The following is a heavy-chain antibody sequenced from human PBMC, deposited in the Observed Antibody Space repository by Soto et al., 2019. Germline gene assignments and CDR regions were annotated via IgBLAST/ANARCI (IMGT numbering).Heavy chain of an antibody. Sequence: QVQLVQSGAEVKKPGASVKVSCKASGYTFTGYYMHWVRQAPGQGLEWMGWINPNSGGTNYAQKFQGWVTMTRDTSISTAYMELSRLRSDDTAVYYCAREGYSYGHHYYYYGMDVWGQGTTVTVSS. V-gene: IGHV1-2*04. CDR2: INPNSGGT. CDR3: AREGYSYGHHYYYYGMDV. J-gene: IGHJ6*02. D-gene: IGHD5-18*01. CDR1: GYTFTGYY.